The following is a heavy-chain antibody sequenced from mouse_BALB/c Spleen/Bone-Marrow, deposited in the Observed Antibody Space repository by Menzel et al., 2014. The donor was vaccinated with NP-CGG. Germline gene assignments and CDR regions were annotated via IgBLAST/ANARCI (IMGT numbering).Heavy chain of an antibody. CDR1: GYTFTDYK. Sequence: EVQLQQSGPELVKPGASVKISCKASGYTFTDYKMHWVKLRHGKSLERIGYIYPYNGATGYNQKFKGKATLTVDNSSSTAYMELRSLTSEDSAVYSCTGKAYSEYDCALGYWGQGTSGTVSS. D-gene: IGHD2-4*01. CDR2: IYPYNGAT. V-gene: IGHV1S29*02. CDR3: TGKAYSEYDCALGY. J-gene: IGHJ4*01.